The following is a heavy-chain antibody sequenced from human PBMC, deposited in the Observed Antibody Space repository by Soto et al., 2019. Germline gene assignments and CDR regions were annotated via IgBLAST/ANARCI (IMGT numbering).Heavy chain of an antibody. J-gene: IGHJ2*01. CDR1: GFTFDDYA. CDR2: ISWNSGSI. D-gene: IGHD3-9*01. Sequence: GGSLRLSCAASGFTFDDYAMHWVRQAPGKGLEWVSGISWNSGSIGYADSVKGRFTISRDNAKNSLYLQMNSLRAEDTALYYCAKTIWYWYFDLWGRGTLVTVSS. V-gene: IGHV3-9*01. CDR3: AKTIWYWYFDL.